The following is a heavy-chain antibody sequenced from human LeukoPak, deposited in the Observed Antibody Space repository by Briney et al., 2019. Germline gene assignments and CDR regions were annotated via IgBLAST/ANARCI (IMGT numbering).Heavy chain of an antibody. Sequence: GGSLRLSCAASGFRFSSYEMNWVRQAPGKGLEWVAVISYDGGNKYFADSVKGRFTISRDNSKNTLYLQMNSLRAEDTAVYYCARDYDSIHAFDIWGQGTMVTVSS. J-gene: IGHJ3*02. CDR3: ARDYDSIHAFDI. D-gene: IGHD5-12*01. CDR1: GFRFSSYE. CDR2: ISYDGGNK. V-gene: IGHV3-30-3*01.